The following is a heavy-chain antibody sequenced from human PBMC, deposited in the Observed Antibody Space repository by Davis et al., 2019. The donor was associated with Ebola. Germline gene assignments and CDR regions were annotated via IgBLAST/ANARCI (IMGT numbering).Heavy chain of an antibody. Sequence: GGSLRLSCAASGYTFRKHAMTWVRQTPGKGLEWVSALSGSGGLSYYADSVKGRFTISRDNSKSMLYLQMDSLTADDTAVYYCARGGETVTGTASHGMDVWGQGTTVTVS. V-gene: IGHV3-23*01. D-gene: IGHD1-14*01. CDR1: GYTFRKHA. CDR3: ARGGETVTGTASHGMDV. CDR2: LSGSGGLS. J-gene: IGHJ6*02.